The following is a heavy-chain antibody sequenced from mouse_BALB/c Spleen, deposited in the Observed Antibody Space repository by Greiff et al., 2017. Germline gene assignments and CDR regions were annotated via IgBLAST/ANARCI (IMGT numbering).Heavy chain of an antibody. V-gene: IGHV1S81*02. CDR2: INPSNGGT. D-gene: IGHD2-1*01. Sequence: VQGVESGAELVKPGASVKLSCKASGYTFTSYYMYWVKQRPGQGLEWIGEINPSNGGTNFNEKFKSKATLTVDKSSSTAYMQLSSLTSEDSAVYYCTRSLYGNRDYWGQGTTLTVSS. CDR1: GYTFTSYY. CDR3: TRSLYGNRDY. J-gene: IGHJ2*01.